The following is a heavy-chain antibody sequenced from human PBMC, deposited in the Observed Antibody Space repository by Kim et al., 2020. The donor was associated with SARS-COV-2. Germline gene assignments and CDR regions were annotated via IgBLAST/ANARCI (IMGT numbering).Heavy chain of an antibody. Sequence: GGSLRLSCAASGFTFSSYSMNWVRQAPGKGLEWVSSISSSSSNIYYADSVKGRFTISRDNAKNSLYLQMNSLRAEDTAVYYCARDPGRYYDIVTDQGAFDVWGQGTMVTVSS. J-gene: IGHJ3*01. CDR1: GFTFSSYS. CDR2: ISSSSSNI. V-gene: IGHV3-21*01. D-gene: IGHD3-9*01. CDR3: ARDPGRYYDIVTDQGAFDV.